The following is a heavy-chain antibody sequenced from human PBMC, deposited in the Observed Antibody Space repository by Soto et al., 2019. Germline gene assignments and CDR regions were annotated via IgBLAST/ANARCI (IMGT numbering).Heavy chain of an antibody. V-gene: IGHV1-58*01. CDR2: IVVGSGNT. J-gene: IGHJ6*02. CDR1: GFTFTSSA. CDR3: AADDSSSSSEFYYYYGMDV. D-gene: IGHD6-6*01. Sequence: SVKVSCKASGFTFTSSAVQWVRQARGQRLEWIGWIVVGSGNTNYAQKFQERVTITRDMSTSTAYMELSSLRSEDTAVYYCAADDSSSSSEFYYYYGMDVWGQGTTVTVSS.